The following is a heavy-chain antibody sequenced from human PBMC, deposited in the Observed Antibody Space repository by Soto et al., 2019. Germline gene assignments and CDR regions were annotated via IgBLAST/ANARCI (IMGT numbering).Heavy chain of an antibody. CDR3: ARLFSEERYYYYYMDV. V-gene: IGHV4-59*01. J-gene: IGHJ6*03. CDR2: IYYSGST. D-gene: IGHD3-10*01. Sequence: SETLSLTCTVSGGSISSYYWSWIRQPPGKGLEWIGYIYYSGSTNYNPSLKSRVTISVDTSKNQFSLKLSSVTAADTAVYYCARLFSEERYYYYYMDVWGKGTTVTVSS. CDR1: GGSISSYY.